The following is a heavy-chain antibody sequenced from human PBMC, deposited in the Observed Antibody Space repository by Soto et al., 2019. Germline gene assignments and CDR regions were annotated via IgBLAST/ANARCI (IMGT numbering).Heavy chain of an antibody. CDR3: ARVRCISTCCYSYGMDV. J-gene: IGHJ6*02. D-gene: IGHD2-2*01. CDR1: GFTFSSYA. Sequence: QVQLVESGGGVVQPGRSLRLSCAASGFTFSSYAMHWVRQAPGKGLEWVAVISYDGSNKYYADSVKGRFTISRDNSKNTLYLQMNSLRAEDTAVYYCARVRCISTCCYSYGMDVWGQGTTVTVSS. CDR2: ISYDGSNK. V-gene: IGHV3-30-3*01.